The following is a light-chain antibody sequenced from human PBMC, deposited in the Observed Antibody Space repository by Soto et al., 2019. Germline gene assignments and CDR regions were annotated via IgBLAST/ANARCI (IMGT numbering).Light chain of an antibody. J-gene: IGLJ1*01. CDR3: GSYTSTYVRI. V-gene: IGLV2-14*01. CDR2: EVT. CDR1: SSDVGRYSY. Sequence: QSVLTQPASVSGSPGQSITISCTGTSSDVGRYSYVSWYQQYPGRAPKLIIYEVTNRPSGVSDRFSGSKSGNVASLTISGLQAADEADYYCGSYTSTYVRIFGTGTKVTVL.